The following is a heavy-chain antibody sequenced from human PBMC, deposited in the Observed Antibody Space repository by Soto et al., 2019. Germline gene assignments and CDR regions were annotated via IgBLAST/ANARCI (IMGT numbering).Heavy chain of an antibody. CDR1: GFTVSSNY. Sequence: GGSLRLSCAASGFTVSSNYMSWVRQAPGKGLEWVSVIYSGGSTYYADSVKGRFTISRDNSKNTLYLQMNSLRAEDTAVYYCAREGIAAAGTSWFDPWGQGTLVTVSS. V-gene: IGHV3-66*01. CDR3: AREGIAAAGTSWFDP. CDR2: IYSGGST. D-gene: IGHD6-13*01. J-gene: IGHJ5*02.